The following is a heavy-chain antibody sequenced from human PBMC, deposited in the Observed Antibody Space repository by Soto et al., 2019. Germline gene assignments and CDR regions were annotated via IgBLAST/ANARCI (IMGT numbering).Heavy chain of an antibody. CDR2: ISGSGGRT. V-gene: IGHV3-23*04. CDR3: AKEMIASTLADFFDY. Sequence: EVQLVESGGGLIQPGGSLRLSCEASGFTFSNYGMTWVRLAPGKGLEWVSTISGSGGRTFYADPVKGRFTISRDNSKNTLYLQMNSLRAEDTAVYYCAKEMIASTLADFFDYWGQGTLVTVSS. D-gene: IGHD2-21*01. CDR1: GFTFSNYG. J-gene: IGHJ4*02.